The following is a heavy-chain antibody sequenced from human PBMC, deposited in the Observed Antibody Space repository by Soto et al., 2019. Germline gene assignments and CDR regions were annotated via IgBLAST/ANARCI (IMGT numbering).Heavy chain of an antibody. D-gene: IGHD4-17*01. Sequence: GGSLRLSCAASGFTFSSYGMHWVRQAPGKGLEWVAVIWYDGSNKYYADSVKGRFTISRDNSKNTLYLQMNSLRAEDTAVYYCARGIMTTVTTQTTYFQHWGQGTLVTVSS. CDR2: IWYDGSNK. J-gene: IGHJ1*01. CDR1: GFTFSSYG. CDR3: ARGIMTTVTTQTTYFQH. V-gene: IGHV3-33*01.